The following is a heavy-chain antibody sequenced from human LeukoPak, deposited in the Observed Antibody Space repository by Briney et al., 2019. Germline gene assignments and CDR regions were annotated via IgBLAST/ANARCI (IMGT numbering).Heavy chain of an antibody. D-gene: IGHD1-26*01. V-gene: IGHV3-66*01. CDR1: GFGVSVNY. CDR3: AAKGNGYTGIYVFAH. Sequence: PGGSLRLSCAASGFGVSVNYMSWVRQAPGKGLEWVSALYASGTTKYADSVKGRSTISRDTSDNTLNLQMNGLGAEDSAVYYCAAKGNGYTGIYVFAHWGQGTLVTVSA. J-gene: IGHJ4*02. CDR2: LYASGTT.